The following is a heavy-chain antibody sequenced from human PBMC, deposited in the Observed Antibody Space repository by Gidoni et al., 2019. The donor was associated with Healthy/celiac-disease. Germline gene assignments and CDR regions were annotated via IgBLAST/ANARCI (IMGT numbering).Heavy chain of an antibody. CDR1: SSYG. D-gene: IGHD2-2*01. CDR2: ISYDGSTK. J-gene: IGHJ4*02. Sequence: SSYGMHWVRQAPCKRLEWVAVISYDGSTKYYADSVKRRFTISRDNSKNTLYLQMNSLRAEDTAVYYCAKSASTRFPASFDYWVQGTLVTVSS. V-gene: IGHV3-30*18. CDR3: AKSASTRFPASFDY.